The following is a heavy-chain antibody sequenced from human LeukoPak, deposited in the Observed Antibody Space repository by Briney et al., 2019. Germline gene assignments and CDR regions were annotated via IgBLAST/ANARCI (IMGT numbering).Heavy chain of an antibody. D-gene: IGHD3-10*01. J-gene: IGHJ4*02. CDR2: IRYDGSNK. Sequence: GGSLRLSCAASGFTFDDYAMHWVRQAPGKGLEWVAFIRYDGSNKYYADSVKGRFTISRDNSKNTLYLQMNSLRAEDTAVYYCAKDYYGSGSYPLFDYWGQGTLVTVSS. V-gene: IGHV3-30*02. CDR1: GFTFDDYA. CDR3: AKDYYGSGSYPLFDY.